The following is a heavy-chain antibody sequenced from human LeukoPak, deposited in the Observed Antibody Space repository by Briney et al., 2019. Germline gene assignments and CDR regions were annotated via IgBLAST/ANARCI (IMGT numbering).Heavy chain of an antibody. V-gene: IGHV3-66*01. CDR2: IYSGGST. Sequence: GGSLRLSCAASGFTVSSNYMSWVRQAPGKGLEWVSVIYSGGSTYYADSVKGRFTISRDNSKNTLYLQMNSLRAEDTAVYYCARVVLVDYFDYWGQGTLVTVSS. CDR1: GFTVSSNY. D-gene: IGHD2-15*01. CDR3: ARVVLVDYFDY. J-gene: IGHJ4*02.